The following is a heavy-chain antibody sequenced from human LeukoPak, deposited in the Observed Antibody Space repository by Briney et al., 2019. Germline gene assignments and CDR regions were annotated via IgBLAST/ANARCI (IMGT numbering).Heavy chain of an antibody. V-gene: IGHV4-59*08. J-gene: IGHJ5*02. Sequence: SETLSLACTVSGGSISSYYWSWIRQPPGKGLEWIGYIYYSGSTNYNPSLKSRVTISVDTSKNQFSLKLSSVTAADTAVYYCASGYSSGWGSLGWFDPWGQGTLVTVSS. CDR2: IYYSGST. D-gene: IGHD6-19*01. CDR3: ASGYSSGWGSLGWFDP. CDR1: GGSISSYY.